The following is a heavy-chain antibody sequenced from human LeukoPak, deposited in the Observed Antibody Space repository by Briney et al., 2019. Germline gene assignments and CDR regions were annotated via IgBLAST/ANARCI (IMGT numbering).Heavy chain of an antibody. CDR3: ARGYYDSSDFEYFQH. Sequence: ASVKVSCKASGYTFASYGISWVRQAPGQGLEWMGWINPNSGDTNFAQKFQGRVTMTRDTSISTVYMELSRLRSDDTAVFYCARGYYDSSDFEYFQHWGQGTLVTVSS. CDR2: INPNSGDT. V-gene: IGHV1-2*02. D-gene: IGHD3-22*01. CDR1: GYTFASYG. J-gene: IGHJ1*01.